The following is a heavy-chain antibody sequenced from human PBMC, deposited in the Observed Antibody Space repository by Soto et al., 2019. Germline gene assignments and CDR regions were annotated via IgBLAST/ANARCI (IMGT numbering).Heavy chain of an antibody. V-gene: IGHV3-11*01. CDR1: GFTFSDYY. J-gene: IGHJ4*02. Sequence: PGGSLRLSCAASGFTFSDYYMYWIRQAPGKGLEWIAYITNSANSILYADSVKGRFTISRDNAKNSLYLQMNSLRAEDTAVYYCARRALAGFPPKAHFDYWGQGTLVTVSS. CDR3: ARRALAGFPPKAHFDY. CDR2: ITNSANSI. D-gene: IGHD6-19*01.